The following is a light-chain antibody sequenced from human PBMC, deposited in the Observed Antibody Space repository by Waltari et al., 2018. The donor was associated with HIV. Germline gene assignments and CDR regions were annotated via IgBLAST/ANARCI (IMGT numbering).Light chain of an antibody. J-gene: IGLJ3*02. CDR3: SSYMNSGTLV. Sequence: QSGLTQPASVSGSLGQSITISCFASSADFSLHNHVSWYQHHPDKAPQRVIYDDNIRQPEIPFLFLASKSGNTACLTIAGLQVDDEADYYCSSYMNSGTLVFGGGTKVTVL. CDR1: SADFSLHNH. CDR2: DDN. V-gene: IGLV2-14*01.